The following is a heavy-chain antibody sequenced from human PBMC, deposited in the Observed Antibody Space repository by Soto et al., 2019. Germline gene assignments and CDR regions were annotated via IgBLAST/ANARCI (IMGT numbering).Heavy chain of an antibody. J-gene: IGHJ6*02. Sequence: ASVKVSCKASGYTFTSYYMHWVRQAPGQGLEWMGIINPSGGSTSYARKFQGRVTMTRDTSTSTVYMELSSLRSEDTAVYYCARGNRITFGGVIVIPYYYYCMAVWGQGTTITVCS. D-gene: IGHD3-16*02. CDR3: ARGNRITFGGVIVIPYYYYCMAV. CDR2: INPSGGST. V-gene: IGHV1-46*01. CDR1: GYTFTSYY.